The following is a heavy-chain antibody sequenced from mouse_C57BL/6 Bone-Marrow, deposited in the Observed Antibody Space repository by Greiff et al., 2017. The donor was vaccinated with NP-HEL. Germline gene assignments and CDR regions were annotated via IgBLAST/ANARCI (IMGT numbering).Heavy chain of an antibody. J-gene: IGHJ2*01. CDR1: GFTINDDY. CDR3: TADYYGSSYDFDY. D-gene: IGHD1-1*01. CDR2: IDPENGDT. Sequence: EVQLQQSGAELVRPGASVKLSCTASGFTINDDYMHWVKQRPEQGLEWIGWIDPENGDTEYASKFQGKATLTADTSSNTAYMQLSSLTSEDTAVYYCTADYYGSSYDFDYWGQGTTLTVCS. V-gene: IGHV14-4*01.